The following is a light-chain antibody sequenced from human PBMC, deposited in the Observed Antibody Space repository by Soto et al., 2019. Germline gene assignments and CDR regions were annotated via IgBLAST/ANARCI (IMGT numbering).Light chain of an antibody. J-gene: IGKJ2*01. CDR1: QSVSSN. Sequence: EIVMTQSPATVSVSPGERATLSCRASQSVSSNLAWYQQKPGQAPRLLIYGASTRATGIPARFSGNGSGTEFNLTISSLQSEDFAVYYCQQYDNWWRTFGQGNKLEIK. CDR2: GAS. CDR3: QQYDNWWRT. V-gene: IGKV3-15*01.